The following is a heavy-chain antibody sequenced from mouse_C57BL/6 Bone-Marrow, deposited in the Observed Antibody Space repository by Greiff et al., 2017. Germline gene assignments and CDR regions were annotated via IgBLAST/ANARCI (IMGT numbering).Heavy chain of an antibody. CDR2: LYPGDGDT. Sequence: VQLQQSGAELVKPGASVKISCKASGYAFSSYWMNWVKQRPGKGLEWIGQLYPGDGDTNYNGKFKGKATLTADKSSSPAYMQLSSLTSEDSAVYFCARCNSGFYSYYFDYWGQGTTLTVSS. J-gene: IGHJ2*01. CDR3: ARCNSGFYSYYFDY. V-gene: IGHV1-80*01. CDR1: GYAFSSYW. D-gene: IGHD2-1*01.